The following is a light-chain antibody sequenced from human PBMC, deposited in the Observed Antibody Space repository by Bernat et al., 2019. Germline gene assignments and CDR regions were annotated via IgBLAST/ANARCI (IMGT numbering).Light chain of an antibody. CDR1: QSLLHSDGNHY. CDR3: MQGLQTLT. V-gene: IGKV2-28*01. CDR2: LGS. Sequence: DIVMPQSPLSLPVTPGEPASISCRSSQSLLHSDGNHYLDWYLQKPGQSPQLLIYLGSDRASGGPARFSGSGSGTDFTLKISRVEAEDVGVYYCMQGLQTLTFGGGTKVEI. J-gene: IGKJ4*01.